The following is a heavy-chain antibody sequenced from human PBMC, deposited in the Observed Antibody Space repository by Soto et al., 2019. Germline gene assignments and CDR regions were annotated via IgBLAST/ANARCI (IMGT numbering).Heavy chain of an antibody. D-gene: IGHD6-19*01. CDR1: GYTFTSYG. CDR3: ARAISGWYPGHYYYYYGMDV. J-gene: IGHJ6*02. V-gene: IGHV1-18*01. CDR2: ISAYNGNT. Sequence: ASVKVSCKASGYTFTSYGISWVRQAPGQGLEWMGWISAYNGNTNYAQKLQGRVTMTTDTSTSTAYMELRSLRSDDTAVYYCARAISGWYPGHYYYYYGMDVWVQGTTVTVSS.